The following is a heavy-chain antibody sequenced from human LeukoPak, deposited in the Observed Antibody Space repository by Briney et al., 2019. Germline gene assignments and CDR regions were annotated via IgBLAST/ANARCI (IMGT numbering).Heavy chain of an antibody. CDR2: ISGNPLST. Sequence: PGGSLRLSCATSGFTFSSYAMSWIRQAPGKGLEWVSAISGNPLSTYYADSVKGRFTISRDNSKNTLYLQMNSLRAEDTAVYYCAKAPVLRYFDWLGGNYMDVWGKGTTVTVSS. V-gene: IGHV3-23*01. CDR3: AKAPVLRYFDWLGGNYMDV. J-gene: IGHJ6*03. CDR1: GFTFSSYA. D-gene: IGHD3-9*01.